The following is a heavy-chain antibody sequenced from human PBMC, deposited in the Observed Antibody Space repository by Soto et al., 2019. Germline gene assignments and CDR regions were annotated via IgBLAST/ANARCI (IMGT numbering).Heavy chain of an antibody. D-gene: IGHD4-17*01. Sequence: EVQLVESGGGLVQPGGPLRLSCAAPGFTFSSYWMHWVRQAPGKGLVWVSRINSDGSGISYADSVKGRFTISRDNTKNTPYLQMDSLRAEDTAVYSCTRAGYGDYWFDPWGQGTLVTVSS. CDR1: GFTFSSYW. V-gene: IGHV3-74*01. J-gene: IGHJ5*02. CDR3: TRAGYGDYWFDP. CDR2: INSDGSGI.